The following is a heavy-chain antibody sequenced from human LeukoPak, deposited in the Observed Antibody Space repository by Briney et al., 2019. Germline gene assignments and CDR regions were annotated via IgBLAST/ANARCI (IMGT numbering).Heavy chain of an antibody. Sequence: SETLSLTCTVSGGSTSSGSYYWSWIRQPAGKGLEWIGRIYSSGGTNYNPSLKSRVTISLDMSKNQFSLKLSSVTAADTAVYHCARRPGAVADGPTHAFDIWGQGTMVTVSS. CDR1: GGSTSSGSYY. J-gene: IGHJ3*02. CDR3: ARRPGAVADGPTHAFDI. D-gene: IGHD6-19*01. CDR2: IYSSGGT. V-gene: IGHV4-61*02.